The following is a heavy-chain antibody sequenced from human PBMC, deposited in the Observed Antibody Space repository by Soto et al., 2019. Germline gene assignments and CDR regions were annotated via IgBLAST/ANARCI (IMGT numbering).Heavy chain of an antibody. D-gene: IGHD2-15*01. CDR2: IDHSGGGT. CDR1: GYTFTNYY. J-gene: IGHJ5*02. Sequence: QVQLVQSGAEVKKPGASVKVSCKASGYTFTNYYMHWVRQAPGQGLELMGIIDHSGGGTTYAQKFQARLTVTRDTSTSTVYMELSSLRSEDTAVYSCARDRVDCSGGNCWRSVEDTWGQGTLVTVSS. CDR3: ARDRVDCSGGNCWRSVEDT. V-gene: IGHV1-46*01.